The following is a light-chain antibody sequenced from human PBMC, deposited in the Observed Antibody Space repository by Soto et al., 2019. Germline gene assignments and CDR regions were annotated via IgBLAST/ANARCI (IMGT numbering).Light chain of an antibody. CDR2: KVS. J-gene: IGLJ1*01. V-gene: IGLV2-14*01. CDR3: TSCTAGALYV. Sequence: QSVLTQPASVSGSPGQSITISCTGTSSDVGAFDLVSWYQHYPDKAPKLLIYKVSHRPSGVSNRSSGSKSGNTASLTISGLQAEDEADYFCTSCTAGALYVFGTGTKVTVL. CDR1: SSDVGAFDL.